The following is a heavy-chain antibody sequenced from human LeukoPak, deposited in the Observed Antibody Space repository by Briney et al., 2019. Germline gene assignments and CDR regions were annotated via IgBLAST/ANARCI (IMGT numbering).Heavy chain of an antibody. CDR2: IYYSGST. D-gene: IGHD2-8*02. Sequence: SETLSLTCTVSGGSISSSSYYWGWIRQPPGKGLEWIGSIYYSGSTYYNPSLKSRVTISVDTSKNQFSLKLSSVTAADTAVYYCARARFDTGYYYYYMDVWGKGTSVTISS. CDR3: ARARFDTGYYYYYMDV. V-gene: IGHV4-39*07. J-gene: IGHJ6*03. CDR1: GGSISSSSYY.